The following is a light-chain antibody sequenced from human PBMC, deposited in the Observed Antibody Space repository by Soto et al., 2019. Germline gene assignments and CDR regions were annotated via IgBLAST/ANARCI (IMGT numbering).Light chain of an antibody. CDR1: QSIGSK. V-gene: IGKV3-15*01. CDR3: QQYHNWVT. Sequence: IVMAQSPATLSVSPGERATLSCRASQSIGSKLAWYQKKPGQAPRLLIFETSTRASGIPDRFSGSGSGTEFTLTISSLQSEDFAVYYCQQYHNWVTFGGGTQVEVK. CDR2: ETS. J-gene: IGKJ4*01.